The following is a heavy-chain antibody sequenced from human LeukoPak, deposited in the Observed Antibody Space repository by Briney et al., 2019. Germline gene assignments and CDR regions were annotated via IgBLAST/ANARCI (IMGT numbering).Heavy chain of an antibody. V-gene: IGHV3-74*01. D-gene: IGHD1/OR15-1a*01. CDR3: ARDWNNGAFDI. J-gene: IGHJ3*02. CDR2: INSDGSST. CDR1: GFTFRSYW. Sequence: GGSLRLSCAASGFTFRSYWMHWVRQAPGKGRVWVSRINSDGSSTSYADSVKGRFPIPRDNAKNTLYLQMNSLRAEDTAVYYCARDWNNGAFDIWGQGTMVTVSS.